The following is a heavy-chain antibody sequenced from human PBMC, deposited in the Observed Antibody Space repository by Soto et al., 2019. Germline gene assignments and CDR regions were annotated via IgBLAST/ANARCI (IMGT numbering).Heavy chain of an antibody. Sequence: SETLSLTCTVSGGSISSYYWSWIRQPPGKGLEWIGYIYYSGSTNYNPSLKSRVTISVDTSKNQFSLKLSSVTAADTAVYYCARSRRSDWFDPWGQGTLVTVSS. D-gene: IGHD6-6*01. CDR1: GGSISSYY. CDR3: ARSRRSDWFDP. J-gene: IGHJ5*02. CDR2: IYYSGST. V-gene: IGHV4-59*01.